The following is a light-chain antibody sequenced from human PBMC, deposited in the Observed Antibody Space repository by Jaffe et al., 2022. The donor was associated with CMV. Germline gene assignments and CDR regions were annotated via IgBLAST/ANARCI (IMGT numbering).Light chain of an antibody. CDR1: NSNIRNNN. CDR2: GND. V-gene: IGLV1-44*01. Sequence: QSVVTQPPSAAGTPGQRVAISCSGSNSNIRNNNVNWYQHLPGMAPKLLIFGNDQRPAGVPDRFSGAKSGTSASLAISGLQSGDEGDYYCAVWDDSLDEVVFGGGTKLTVL. J-gene: IGLJ2*01. CDR3: AVWDDSLDEVV.